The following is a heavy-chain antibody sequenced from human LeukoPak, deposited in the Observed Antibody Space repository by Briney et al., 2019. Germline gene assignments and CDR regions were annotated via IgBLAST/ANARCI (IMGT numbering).Heavy chain of an antibody. V-gene: IGHV1-69*06. D-gene: IGHD5-12*01. J-gene: IGHJ6*04. CDR1: GGTFDSHA. Sequence: SVKVSCKASGGTFDSHAISWVRQAPGQGLEWMGAIIPMYNTANYAQKFQGRVAIIADKSTSTAYMELSSLRSDDTAVYYCASAQNNHGYVYYGMDVWGEETTVTVSS. CDR2: IIPMYNTA. CDR3: ASAQNNHGYVYYGMDV.